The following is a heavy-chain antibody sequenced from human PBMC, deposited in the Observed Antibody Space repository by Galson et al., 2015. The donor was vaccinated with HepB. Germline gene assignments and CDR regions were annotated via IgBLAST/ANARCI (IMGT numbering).Heavy chain of an antibody. J-gene: IGHJ5*02. Sequence: QSGAEVKKPGESLKISCKASGYTFTSYYMHWVRQAPGQGLEWMGIINPSGGSTSYAQKFQGRVTMTRDTSTSTVYMELSSLRSEDTAVCYCARGPRASGYSYGLVGFWFDPWGQGTLVTVSS. V-gene: IGHV1-46*01. CDR3: ARGPRASGYSYGLVGFWFDP. CDR1: GYTFTSYY. CDR2: INPSGGST. D-gene: IGHD5-18*01.